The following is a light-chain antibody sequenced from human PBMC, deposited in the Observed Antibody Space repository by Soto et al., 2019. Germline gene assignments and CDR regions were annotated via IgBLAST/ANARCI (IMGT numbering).Light chain of an antibody. V-gene: IGLV2-23*02. CDR3: CSYACRSTYV. CDR1: SSDVGSYNL. Sequence: QSVLTQPASVSGSPGQSITISCTGTSSDVGSYNLVSWFQQHPGKAPKLMIYEVTKRPSGVSYRFSGSKSGNTASLTISGLQAEDEPAYYCCSYACRSTYVFGTGTKLTFL. J-gene: IGLJ1*01. CDR2: EVT.